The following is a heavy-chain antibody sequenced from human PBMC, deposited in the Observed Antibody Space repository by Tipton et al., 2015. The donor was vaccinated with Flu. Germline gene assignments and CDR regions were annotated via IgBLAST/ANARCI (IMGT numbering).Heavy chain of an antibody. J-gene: IGHJ4*02. CDR1: GGSIRGYY. CDR2: VYYTGST. CDR3: ARGPPGPSIRAYYFDI. Sequence: LRLSCTVSGGSIRGYYWNWIRQFPGKGLEWIGFVYYTGSTNYMSSLKSRVTISTDTSTNQVSLKMNSVIAADTAVYYCARGPPGPSIRAYYFDIWGQGALVTVSS. D-gene: IGHD2-21*01. V-gene: IGHV4-59*01.